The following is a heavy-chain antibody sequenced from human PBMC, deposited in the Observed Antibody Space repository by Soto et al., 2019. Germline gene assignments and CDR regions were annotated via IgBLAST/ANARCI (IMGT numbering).Heavy chain of an antibody. J-gene: IGHJ6*02. CDR3: ARPSQASIVVVPSDYYYGMDV. CDR1: GFTFSSYA. V-gene: IGHV3-30-3*01. CDR2: ISYDGSNK. Sequence: GGSLRLSCAASGFTFSSYAMHWVRQAPGKGLEWVAVISYDGSNKYYADSVKGRFTISRDNSKNTLYLQMNSLRAEDTAVYYCARPSQASIVVVPSDYYYGMDVWGQGTTVTVSS. D-gene: IGHD3-22*01.